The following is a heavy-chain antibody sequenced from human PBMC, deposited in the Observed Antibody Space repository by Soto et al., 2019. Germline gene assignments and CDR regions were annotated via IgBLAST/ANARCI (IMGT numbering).Heavy chain of an antibody. Sequence: QVQLVESGGGLVKPGGSLRLSCAASGFRFSDYYMSWIRQAPGKGLEWVSYISSSSTYTEYADSVKGRFTISRDNAKNSLYLQVNSLRAEDTALYYCVRVRWQHPSQGIDYWGQGTLVTVSS. CDR3: VRVRWQHPSQGIDY. CDR1: GFRFSDYY. J-gene: IGHJ4*02. V-gene: IGHV3-11*05. D-gene: IGHD6-13*01. CDR2: ISSSSTYT.